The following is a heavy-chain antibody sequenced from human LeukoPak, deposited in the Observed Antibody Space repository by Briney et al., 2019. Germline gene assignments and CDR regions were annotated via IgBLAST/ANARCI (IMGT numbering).Heavy chain of an antibody. CDR2: ISYDGSNK. CDR1: GFTFSSYG. V-gene: IGHV3-30*18. Sequence: GGSLRLSCAASGFTFSSYGMHWVRQAPGKGLEWVAVISYDGSNKYYADSVKGRFTISRDNSENTLYLQMNSLRAEDTAVYYCAKDPGYGSGSYYYFDYWGQGTPVTVSS. D-gene: IGHD3-10*01. CDR3: AKDPGYGSGSYYYFDY. J-gene: IGHJ4*02.